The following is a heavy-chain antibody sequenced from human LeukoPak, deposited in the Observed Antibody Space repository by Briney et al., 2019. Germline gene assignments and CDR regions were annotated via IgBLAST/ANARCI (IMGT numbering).Heavy chain of an antibody. V-gene: IGHV3-21*06. CDR2: ISSDTDYI. Sequence: GGSLRLSCAASGFTFSGSWMTWVRQAPGKGLDWVASISSDTDYIYYADSVKGRFTISRDNARNSLFLQMNGLRPEDTAVYYCARPAYTAAYDLWGQGTMVTVSS. CDR1: GFTFSGSW. J-gene: IGHJ3*01. CDR3: ARPAYTAAYDL. D-gene: IGHD3-16*01.